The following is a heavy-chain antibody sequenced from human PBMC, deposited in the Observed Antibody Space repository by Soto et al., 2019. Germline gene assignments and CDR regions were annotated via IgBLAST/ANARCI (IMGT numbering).Heavy chain of an antibody. CDR1: GFDFNSYA. J-gene: IGHJ6*02. V-gene: IGHV3-30*18. CDR2: ISNAGSNV. D-gene: IGHD6-13*01. CDR3: AKAILAATIGPYAMDV. Sequence: QVQLVESGGGVVQPGASLRVSCAASGFDFNSYAMHWVRQAPGKGLEWMGVISNAGSNVYYADFVKGRFTISRDRSKNTLFLHGDRLRGDDTGTYYCAKAILAATIGPYAMDVWGQGTTVTVSS.